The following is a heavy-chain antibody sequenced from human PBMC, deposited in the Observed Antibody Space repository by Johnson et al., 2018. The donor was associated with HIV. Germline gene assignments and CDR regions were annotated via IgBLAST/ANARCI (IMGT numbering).Heavy chain of an antibody. V-gene: IGHV3-11*01. J-gene: IGHJ3*02. Sequence: VQLVESGGGLVKPGGSLRLSCAASGFTFRDYDMSWNRQAPGKGLEWISYISSTSSTIDYVESVKGRFTISRDNSKNTLYLKMNSLKTEDTAEYYCTTDGSDPHDAFDIWGQGTMVTVSS. CDR3: TTDGSDPHDAFDI. D-gene: IGHD3-10*01. CDR1: GFTFRDYD. CDR2: ISSTSSTI.